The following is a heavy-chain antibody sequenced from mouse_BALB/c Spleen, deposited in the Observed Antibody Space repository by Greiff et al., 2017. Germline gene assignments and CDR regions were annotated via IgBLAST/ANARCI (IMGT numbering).Heavy chain of an antibody. CDR2: IYPGSGNT. J-gene: IGHJ3*01. CDR1: GYTFTDYY. Sequence: QVQLQQSGAELARPGASVKLSCKASGYTFTDYYINWVKQRTGQGLEWIGEIYPGSGNTYYNEKFKGKATLTADKSSSTAYMQLSSLTSEDSAVYFCARRGRYDVFAYWGQGTLVTVSA. D-gene: IGHD2-14*01. V-gene: IGHV1-77*01. CDR3: ARRGRYDVFAY.